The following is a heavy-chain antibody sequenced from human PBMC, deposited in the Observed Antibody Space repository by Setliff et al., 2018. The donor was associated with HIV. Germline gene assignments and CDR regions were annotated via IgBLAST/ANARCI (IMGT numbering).Heavy chain of an antibody. CDR2: VYSTGST. CDR1: GGSIENLY. V-gene: IGHV4-59*11. Sequence: PSETLSLTCTVSGGSIENLYWTWIRQPSGRGLEWIGYVYSTGSTKYNPSLKSRATMSDDTSKNQISLTLTSVSAADTAVYYCASTSMGTTRKPIWYYHMDVWGHGITVTVSS. J-gene: IGHJ6*03. D-gene: IGHD7-27*01. CDR3: ASTSMGTTRKPIWYYHMDV.